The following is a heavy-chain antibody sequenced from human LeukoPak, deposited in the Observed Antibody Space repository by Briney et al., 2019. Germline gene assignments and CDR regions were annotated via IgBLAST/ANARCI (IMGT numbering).Heavy chain of an antibody. CDR2: ISAYNGNT. CDR1: GYTFTSYG. V-gene: IGHV1-18*01. J-gene: IGHJ5*02. Sequence: GASVKVSCKASGYTFTSYGISWVRQAPGQGLEWMGWISAYNGNTNYAQKLQGRVTMTTDTSTSTAYMELRSLRSDDTAVYYCARVRDSSRRNGWFDPWGQGTLVTVSS. D-gene: IGHD6-13*01. CDR3: ARVRDSSRRNGWFDP.